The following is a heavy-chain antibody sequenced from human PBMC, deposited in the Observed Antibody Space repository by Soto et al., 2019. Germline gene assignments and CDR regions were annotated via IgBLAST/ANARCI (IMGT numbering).Heavy chain of an antibody. CDR1: GFTFSNAW. CDR2: IKSKTDGGTT. J-gene: IGHJ4*02. Sequence: PGGSLRLSCAASGFTFSNAWMNWVRQAPGKGLEWVGRIKSKTDGGTTDYAAPVKGRFTISRDDSKNTLYLQMNSLKTEDTAVYYCTTEYYYDSSGYSALFDYWGQGTLVTVSS. D-gene: IGHD3-22*01. V-gene: IGHV3-15*07. CDR3: TTEYYYDSSGYSALFDY.